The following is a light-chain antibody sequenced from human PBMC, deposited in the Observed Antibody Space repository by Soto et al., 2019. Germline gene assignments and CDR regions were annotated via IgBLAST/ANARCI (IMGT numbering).Light chain of an antibody. V-gene: IGLV2-14*01. J-gene: IGLJ1*01. Sequence: HSALTQPASVSGSPGQSITISCSGTSSDVGGYNYVSWYQQHPGKAPKLMIYEVNNRPSGVSNRFSGSKSGNTASLTISGLQAEDEADYYCSSYTTRSTVFGTGTRSPS. CDR2: EVN. CDR1: SSDVGGYNY. CDR3: SSYTTRSTV.